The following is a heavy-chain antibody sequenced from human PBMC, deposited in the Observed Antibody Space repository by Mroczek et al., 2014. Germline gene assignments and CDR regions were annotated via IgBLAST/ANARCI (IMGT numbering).Heavy chain of an antibody. CDR1: GFTFSSYG. CDR3: AKEYGGNGIFDY. Sequence: ESGGGVVQPGRSLRLSCAASGFTFSSYGMHWVRQAPGKGLEWVAVISYDGSNKYYADSVKGRFTISRDNSKNTLYLQMNSLRAEDTAVYYCAKEYGGNGIFDYWGQGTLVTVSS. J-gene: IGHJ4*02. CDR2: ISYDGSNK. D-gene: IGHD4-23*01. V-gene: IGHV3-30*18.